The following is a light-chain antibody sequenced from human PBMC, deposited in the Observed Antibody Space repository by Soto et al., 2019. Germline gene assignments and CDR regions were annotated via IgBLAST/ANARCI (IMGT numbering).Light chain of an antibody. CDR1: SSDVGAYNY. Sequence: QSALTQPASVSGSPGQSIAISCTGTSSDVGAYNYVSWYQQHPGKAPKLMVYDVSNRPSGVSDRFSGSKSGNTASLTVSGLQPEDEADYYCSSYTTSSTQGFGGGTNITVL. CDR3: SSYTTSSTQG. V-gene: IGLV2-14*03. J-gene: IGLJ2*01. CDR2: DVS.